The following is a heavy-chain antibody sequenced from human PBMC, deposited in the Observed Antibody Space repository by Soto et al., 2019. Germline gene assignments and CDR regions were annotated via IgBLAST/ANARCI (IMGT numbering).Heavy chain of an antibody. D-gene: IGHD6-13*01. V-gene: IGHV4-4*07. CDR3: ARADDGVSAAGTAPYFQH. J-gene: IGHJ1*01. Sequence: QVQLQESGPGLVKPSETQSLTCTVSGGSISSYYWSWIRQPAGKGLEWIGRIYTSGSTNYNPSLKSRVTMSVDTSKNQFSLKLSSVTAADTAVYYCARADDGVSAAGTAPYFQHWGQGTLVTVSS. CDR2: IYTSGST. CDR1: GGSISSYY.